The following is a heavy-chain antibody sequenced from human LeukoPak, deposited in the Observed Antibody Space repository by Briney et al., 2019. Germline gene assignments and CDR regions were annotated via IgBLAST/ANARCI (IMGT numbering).Heavy chain of an antibody. CDR2: IYSSGRT. Sequence: SETLSLTCTVSGGSIITYYWSWIRQPAGKGLEWIGRIYSSGRTNYHPSLESRVTMAVDTSKNQFSLNLTSVTAAHTAVYSCARAYGDLYFAYWGQGILVTVSS. V-gene: IGHV4-4*07. D-gene: IGHD4-17*01. CDR3: ARAYGDLYFAY. J-gene: IGHJ4*02. CDR1: GGSIITYY.